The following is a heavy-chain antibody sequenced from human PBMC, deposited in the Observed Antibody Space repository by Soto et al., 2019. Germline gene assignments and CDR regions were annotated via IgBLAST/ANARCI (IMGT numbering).Heavy chain of an antibody. CDR1: GGTFNTYS. J-gene: IGHJ6*02. D-gene: IGHD6-6*01. CDR2: IIPFIGAP. V-gene: IGHV1-69*18. CDR3: PRGGYSSSLRAFYSYGFDG. Sequence: QVQLVQSGAEVKKPGSSVKVSCKASGGTFNTYSFGWLRQAPGQGLQWMGSIIPFIGAPNYAQNFQDRVPLTPDESTTTAYMQLSGLKSEDTAVYFCPRGGYSSSLRAFYSYGFDGWGQGTSVTVSS.